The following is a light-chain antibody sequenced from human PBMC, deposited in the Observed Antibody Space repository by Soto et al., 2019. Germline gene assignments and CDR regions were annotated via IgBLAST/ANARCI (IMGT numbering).Light chain of an antibody. CDR3: QLPSNWPLT. V-gene: IGKV3-11*01. Sequence: EILLTQSPATLSLSPGERATLSCRASQIVSSYVAWYQQKPGQAPRLLIYDASNRVTGIPARFSGSGSVTDITLTPSSPAPEDFAVYYCQLPSNWPLTFGGGPKMEIK. J-gene: IGKJ4*01. CDR1: QIVSSY. CDR2: DAS.